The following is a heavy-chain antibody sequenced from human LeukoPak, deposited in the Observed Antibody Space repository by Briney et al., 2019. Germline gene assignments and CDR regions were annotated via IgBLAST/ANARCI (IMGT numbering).Heavy chain of an antibody. Sequence: GGSLRLSCAASGFTFSSYWMSWVRQAPGKGLEWVANIKQDGSEKYYVDSVKGRFTISRDNAKNSLYLQMNSLRAEDTAVYYCAREDYDIVTGYYTFDYWGQGALVTVSS. CDR2: IKQDGSEK. CDR3: AREDYDIVTGYYTFDY. D-gene: IGHD3-9*01. CDR1: GFTFSSYW. V-gene: IGHV3-7*03. J-gene: IGHJ4*02.